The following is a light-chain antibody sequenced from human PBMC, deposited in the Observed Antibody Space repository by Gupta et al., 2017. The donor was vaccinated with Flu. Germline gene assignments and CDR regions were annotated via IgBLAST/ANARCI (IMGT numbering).Light chain of an antibody. Sequence: IVMPQSAATLSVSPGESATLSCRASQSVSSKLAWYQQKLGQAPRLVIYAAATRATGSPARCSGSGSGTEVTRTITSLQSEDAAVYYCQQYNQGFRTFGPGTKVEIK. CDR2: AAA. CDR3: QQYNQGFRT. CDR1: QSVSSK. V-gene: IGKV3-15*01. J-gene: IGKJ3*01.